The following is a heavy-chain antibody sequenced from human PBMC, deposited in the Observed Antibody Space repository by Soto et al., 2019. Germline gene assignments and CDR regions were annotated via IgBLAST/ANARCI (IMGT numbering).Heavy chain of an antibody. Sequence: QVQLQQWGAGLLKPSETLSLTCAVYGGSFSGYYWSWIRQPPGKGLEWIGEINHSGSTNYNPSLKSRVTISVDTSKNQFSLKLSSVTAADTAVYYCARLSQQLVRGEVDYWGQGTLVTVSS. CDR1: GGSFSGYY. CDR2: INHSGST. CDR3: ARLSQQLVRGEVDY. D-gene: IGHD6-13*01. J-gene: IGHJ4*02. V-gene: IGHV4-34*01.